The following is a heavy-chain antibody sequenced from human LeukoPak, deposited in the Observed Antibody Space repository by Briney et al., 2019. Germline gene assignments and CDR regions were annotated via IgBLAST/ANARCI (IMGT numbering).Heavy chain of an antibody. CDR3: ARGPYDYSLDRVGQPDY. V-gene: IGHV1-8*03. D-gene: IGHD3-16*01. CDR1: GYTFTSYD. J-gene: IGHJ4*02. CDR2: MNPNSGNT. Sequence: ASVKVSCKASGYTFTSYDINWVRQATGQGLEWMGWMNPNSGNTGYAQKFQGRVTITRNTSISTAYMELSSLRSEDTAVYYCARGPYDYSLDRVGQPDYWGQGTLVTVSS.